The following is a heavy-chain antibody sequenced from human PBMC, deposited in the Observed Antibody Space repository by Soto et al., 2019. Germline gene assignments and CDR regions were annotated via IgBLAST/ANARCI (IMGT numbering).Heavy chain of an antibody. Sequence: GGSLRLSCAASGFTFYSYAMSWVRQAPGKGLEWVSTIGSVGGDTYYADSVKGRFTISRDDSENTLLLQMNSLRAEDTAVYYCVKDRMAYNSVWDPFDIWGQGTMVTVSS. D-gene: IGHD1-20*01. V-gene: IGHV3-23*01. CDR2: IGSVGGDT. J-gene: IGHJ3*02. CDR1: GFTFYSYA. CDR3: VKDRMAYNSVWDPFDI.